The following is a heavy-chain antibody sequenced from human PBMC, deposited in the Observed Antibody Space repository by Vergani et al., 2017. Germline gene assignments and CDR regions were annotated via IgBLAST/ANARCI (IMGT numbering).Heavy chain of an antibody. D-gene: IGHD3-9*01. Sequence: QVQVVQSGPEVKKSGASVKVSCKTSGYTFSNYYMHWVRQAPGQGLEWVGIVNPSGGHTNYAQKFQGRVTMTRDTSTSTVYMELSSLRSEDTAIYYCARGDYGILTGYRYWGQGTLGTVSA. CDR2: VNPSGGHT. CDR3: ARGDYGILTGYRY. V-gene: IGHV1-46*03. J-gene: IGHJ4*02. CDR1: GYTFSNYY.